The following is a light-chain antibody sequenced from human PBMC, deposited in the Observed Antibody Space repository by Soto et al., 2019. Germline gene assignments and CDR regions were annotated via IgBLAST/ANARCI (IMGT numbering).Light chain of an antibody. CDR2: EVT. V-gene: IGLV2-8*01. CDR1: SSDVGGYNY. CDR3: SSRSRWNPYV. J-gene: IGLJ1*01. Sequence: QCALTQPPSASGSPGQSVTISCTGTSSDVGGYNYVSWYQQHPGKAPKLIIYEVTKRPSGVPDRFSGSKSGSTASLTVSGLPAEDEADYYCSSRSRWNPYVFGTGTKVTVL.